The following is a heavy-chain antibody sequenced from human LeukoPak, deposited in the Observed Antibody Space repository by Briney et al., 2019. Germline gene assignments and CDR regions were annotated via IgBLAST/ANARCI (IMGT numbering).Heavy chain of an antibody. V-gene: IGHV3-23*01. CDR1: GFSFSTSP. Sequence: PGGSLRLSCAASGFSFSTSPMSWLRQPPGKELEWVSAMNNGPGATFYRDSVRGRFTISRDDSKSTLYLQMNSLRAEDTGTYYCAKTHYDLLDVWGQGTTVTVSS. J-gene: IGHJ6*02. CDR2: MNNGPGAT. D-gene: IGHD5-12*01. CDR3: AKTHYDLLDV.